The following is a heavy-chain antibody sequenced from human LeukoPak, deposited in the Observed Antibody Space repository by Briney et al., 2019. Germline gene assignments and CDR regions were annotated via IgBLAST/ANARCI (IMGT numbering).Heavy chain of an antibody. CDR1: GDSISSGSYY. V-gene: IGHV4-61*02. D-gene: IGHD1-14*01. J-gene: IGHJ4*02. CDR2: VYTSGST. Sequence: PSETLSLTCTVSGDSISSGSYYWSWIRQPAGKGLEWIGRVYTSGSTNYNPSLRSRVTISVDSSKNQFSLKLNSVTAADTAVYYCARAPRAYNIRFDYWGQGTLVTVSS. CDR3: ARAPRAYNIRFDY.